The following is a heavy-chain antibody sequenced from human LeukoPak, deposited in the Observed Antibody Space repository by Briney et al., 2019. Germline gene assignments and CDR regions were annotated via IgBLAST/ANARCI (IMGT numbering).Heavy chain of an antibody. V-gene: IGHV1-3*01. Sequence: ASVKVSCKASGYTFTSYPMHWVRQAPGQRLEWMGWINAGNGNTKYSQKFQGRVTIARDTSASTMYMELSSLRSEDTAVYYCARDDWANNWFDPWGQGTLVTVSS. D-gene: IGHD2-21*01. J-gene: IGHJ5*02. CDR3: ARDDWANNWFDP. CDR2: INAGNGNT. CDR1: GYTFTSYP.